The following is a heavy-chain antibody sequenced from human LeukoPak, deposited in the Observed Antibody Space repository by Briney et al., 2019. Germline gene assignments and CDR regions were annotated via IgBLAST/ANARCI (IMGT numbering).Heavy chain of an antibody. J-gene: IGHJ4*02. CDR1: GGSISSSSYY. CDR3: AREATMGLFDY. V-gene: IGHV3-53*01. CDR2: IYSGGST. D-gene: IGHD5-12*01. Sequence: ETLSLTCTVSGGSISSSSYYWGWIRQPPGKGLEWVSVIYSGGSTYYADSVKGRFTISRDNSKNTLYLQMNSLRAEDTAVYYCAREATMGLFDYWGQGTLVTVSS.